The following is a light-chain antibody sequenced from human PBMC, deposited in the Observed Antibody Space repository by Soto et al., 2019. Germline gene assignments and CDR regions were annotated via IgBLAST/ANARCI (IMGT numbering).Light chain of an antibody. CDR2: DAS. J-gene: IGKJ1*01. Sequence: DIQMTQSPSTLSASVGDSVTITCRASQSISSWLAWYQQKPGKAPKLLIYDASSLESGVPSRFSGSGSGTEFTLTISSLQPDDFATYYCQQYNSYSTCGQGTKVDIK. V-gene: IGKV1-5*01. CDR1: QSISSW. CDR3: QQYNSYST.